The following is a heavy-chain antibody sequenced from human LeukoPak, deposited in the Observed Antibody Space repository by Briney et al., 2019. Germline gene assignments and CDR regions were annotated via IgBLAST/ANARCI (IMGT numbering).Heavy chain of an antibody. J-gene: IGHJ4*02. V-gene: IGHV3-21*04. CDR1: GFTFSSYS. Sequence: GGSLRLSCAASGFTFSSYSMNWVRQAPGKGLEWVSSISSSSSYIYYADSVKGRFTISRDNAKNSLYLQMNSLRAEDTAVYYCAKGYSSSWYYYDYWGQGTLVTVSS. D-gene: IGHD6-13*01. CDR2: ISSSSSYI. CDR3: AKGYSSSWYYYDY.